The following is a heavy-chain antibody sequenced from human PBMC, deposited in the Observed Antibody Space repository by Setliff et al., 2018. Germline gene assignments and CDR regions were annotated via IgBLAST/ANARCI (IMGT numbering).Heavy chain of an antibody. J-gene: IGHJ4*02. D-gene: IGHD3-10*01. CDR2: IFHSGST. V-gene: IGHV4-39*01. CDR3: ARLSYYGSGSYYDFDS. CDR1: GGSISSDTYY. Sequence: PSETLSLTCTVSGGSISSDTYYWGWIRQPPGKGLEGIGSIFHSGSTYYSPSLKSRVTISVDTSKNQFTLRLTPVTAADTAVYYCARLSYYGSGSYYDFDSWGQGTLVTVSS.